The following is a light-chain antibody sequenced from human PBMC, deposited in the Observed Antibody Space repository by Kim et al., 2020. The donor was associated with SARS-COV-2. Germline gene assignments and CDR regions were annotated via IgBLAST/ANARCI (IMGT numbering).Light chain of an antibody. J-gene: IGLJ2*01. CDR2: ENT. V-gene: IGLV1-51*01. CDR3: GTWDNTLNSGL. Sequence: QSVLTQPPAVSAAPGQRVTISCSGSSSNIGGNSVSWYQQLPGAAPRLLIYENTKRPSGIPDRFSGSKSGTSATLGINGLQTGDEAQYYCGTWDNTLNSGLFGGGTKLTVL. CDR1: SSNIGGNS.